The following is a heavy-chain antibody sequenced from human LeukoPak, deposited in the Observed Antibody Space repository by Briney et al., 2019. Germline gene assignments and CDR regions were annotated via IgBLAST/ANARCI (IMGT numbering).Heavy chain of an antibody. CDR3: ARVAVPYYYDSSGSLTYFDS. J-gene: IGHJ4*02. CDR2: INPNSGGT. CDR1: GYTFTGYY. Sequence: GASVKVSCKASGYTFTGYYMHWVRQAPGQGLEWMGWINPNSGGTNYAQKFQGRVTMTRDTSISTACMELSRLRSDDTAVYYCARVAVPYYYDSSGSLTYFDSWGQGTLVTVSS. D-gene: IGHD3-22*01. V-gene: IGHV1-2*02.